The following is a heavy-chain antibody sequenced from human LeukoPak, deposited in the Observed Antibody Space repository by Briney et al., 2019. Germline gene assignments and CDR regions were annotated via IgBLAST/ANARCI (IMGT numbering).Heavy chain of an antibody. J-gene: IGHJ6*02. Sequence: PSETLSLTCTVSGGSISSGGYYWSWIRQHPGKGLEWIGYIYYSGSTYYNPSLKSRVTISVDTSKSQFSLKLSSVTAADTAVYYCARGFDYSRYYYGMDVWGQGTTVTVSS. D-gene: IGHD4-11*01. CDR1: GGSISSGGYY. V-gene: IGHV4-31*03. CDR2: IYYSGST. CDR3: ARGFDYSRYYYGMDV.